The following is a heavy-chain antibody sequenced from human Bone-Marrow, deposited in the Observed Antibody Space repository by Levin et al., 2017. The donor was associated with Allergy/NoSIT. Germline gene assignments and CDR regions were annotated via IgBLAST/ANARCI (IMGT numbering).Heavy chain of an antibody. Sequence: SVKVSCKASGDSFSSYTFTWVRQAPGQGLEWMGKIIPILDITHYAQKFQDRVTITADKSSYTIYMELSSLGSEDTAMYYCARDLGSGWTRNNEAFQFWGQGTMVRVSS. CDR3: ARDLGSGWTRNNEAFQF. J-gene: IGHJ3*01. V-gene: IGHV1-69*04. CDR1: GDSFSSYT. CDR2: IIPILDIT. D-gene: IGHD6-19*01.